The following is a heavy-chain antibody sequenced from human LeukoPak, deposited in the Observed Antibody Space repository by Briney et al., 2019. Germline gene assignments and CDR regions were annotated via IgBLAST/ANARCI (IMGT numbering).Heavy chain of an antibody. V-gene: IGHV4-38-2*01. D-gene: IGHD6-25*01. CDR2: IYPTGST. CDR3: ARGRNIAALRGAFGY. Sequence: SETLSLTCAVSRYSISSSYYWGWIRQPPGKGLEWIGSIYPTGSTYYNPSLKSRVTISVDTSKNQFSLKLSSVTAADTAVYYCARGRNIAALRGAFGYWGQGTLVTVSS. J-gene: IGHJ4*02. CDR1: RYSISSSYY.